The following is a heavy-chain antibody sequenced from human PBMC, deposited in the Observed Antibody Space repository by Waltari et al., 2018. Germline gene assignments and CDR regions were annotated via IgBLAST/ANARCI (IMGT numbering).Heavy chain of an antibody. CDR1: GGPISRGGYY. CDR2: IYYSGST. V-gene: IGHV4-31*03. Sequence: QVQLQESGPGLVKPSQTLSLTCPVSGGPISRGGYYWSWIRQPPGKGLELIGYIYYSGSTYYNPSLKSRVTISVDPSKSQFSLKLSSVTAADTAVYYCARVRSSHRAQNLFDPWGQGTLVTVSS. D-gene: IGHD3-10*01. J-gene: IGHJ5*02. CDR3: ARVRSSHRAQNLFDP.